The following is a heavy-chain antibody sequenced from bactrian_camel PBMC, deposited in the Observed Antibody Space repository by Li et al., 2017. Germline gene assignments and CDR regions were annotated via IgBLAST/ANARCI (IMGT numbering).Heavy chain of an antibody. CDR2: IHRDGSYT. D-gene: IGHD3*01. V-gene: IGHV3-2*01. J-gene: IGHJ6*01. Sequence: HVLLVESGGGLVQAGGSLRLSCAASGVTVSASYMSWVRQAPGKGLEWVSSIHRDGSYTYYADSVKGRFTISQDNAKNIIYLQMSSLTPDDTAMYYCAAGTRIIVGDYCDGITAWGQGTQVTVS. CDR3: AAGTRIIVGDYCDGITA. CDR1: GVTVSASY.